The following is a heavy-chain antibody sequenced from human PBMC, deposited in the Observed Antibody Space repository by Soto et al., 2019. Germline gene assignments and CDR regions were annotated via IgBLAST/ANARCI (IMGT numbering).Heavy chain of an antibody. CDR3: ARLNWGSFRLDY. CDR2: IYPGDSDT. CDR1: GYSFTSHW. V-gene: IGHV5-51*03. D-gene: IGHD3-16*02. J-gene: IGHJ4*02. Sequence: EAQLVQSGAEVKKPGESLTISCKDSGYSFTSHWIAWVRQMPGKGLERMGIIYPGDSDTRYSPSFQGQLTISADKSISTAYMQWSSLKASDPAMYYCARLNWGSFRLDYWGQGTLVTVSS.